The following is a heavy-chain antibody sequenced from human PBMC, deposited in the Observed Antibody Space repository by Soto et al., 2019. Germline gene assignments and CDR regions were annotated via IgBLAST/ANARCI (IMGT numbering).Heavy chain of an antibody. CDR3: ARHTPAISISDH. V-gene: IGHV4-39*01. Sequence: QLQLQESGPGLVKPSETLSLTCTVSGGSISSSIYYWGWIRQHPGKGLEWIGSIYYSGSTYYNPSLKSRVTISVDTSKNQFSPKLSSVTAADTAVYYCARHTPAISISDHWGQGTLVTVSS. J-gene: IGHJ4*02. CDR2: IYYSGST. CDR1: GGSISSSIYY. D-gene: IGHD2-15*01.